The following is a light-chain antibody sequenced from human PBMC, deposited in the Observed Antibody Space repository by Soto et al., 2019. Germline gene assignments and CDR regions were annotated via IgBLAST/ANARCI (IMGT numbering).Light chain of an antibody. CDR3: QAWDSSTEVV. CDR2: QDS. Sequence: SSELTQPPSVSVSPGQTASITCSGDKLGDKYACWYQQKPGQSPVLVIYQDSKRPSGIPERFSGSNSGNTATLTISGTQARDEADYYCQAWDSSTEVVFGGGTKVTVL. J-gene: IGLJ2*01. CDR1: KLGDKY. V-gene: IGLV3-1*01.